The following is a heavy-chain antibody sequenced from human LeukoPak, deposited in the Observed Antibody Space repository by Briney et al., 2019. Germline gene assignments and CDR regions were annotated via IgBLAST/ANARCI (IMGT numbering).Heavy chain of an antibody. Sequence: KSSETLSLTCTVSGGSISSYYWSWIRQPPGKGLEWIGYIYYSGSTNYNPSLKSRVTISVDTSKNQFSLKLSSVTAADTAVYYCARRGPYGVASYFDYWGQGTLVTVSS. J-gene: IGHJ4*02. CDR1: GGSISSYY. D-gene: IGHD3-3*01. CDR2: IYYSGST. CDR3: ARRGPYGVASYFDY. V-gene: IGHV4-59*08.